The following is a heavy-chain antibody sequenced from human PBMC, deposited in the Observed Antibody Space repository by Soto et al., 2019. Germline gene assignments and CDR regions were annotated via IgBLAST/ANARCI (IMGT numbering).Heavy chain of an antibody. J-gene: IGHJ5*02. CDR2: IYYSGST. CDR1: GGSISSYY. V-gene: IGHV4-59*08. CDR3: ARRATRGHTANYNWFDP. Sequence: PSETLSLTCTVSGGSISSYYWSWIRQPLGKGLEWIGYIYYSGSTNYNPSLKSRVTISVDTSKNQFSLKLSSVTAADTAVYYCARRATRGHTANYNWFDPWGQGTLVTVSS.